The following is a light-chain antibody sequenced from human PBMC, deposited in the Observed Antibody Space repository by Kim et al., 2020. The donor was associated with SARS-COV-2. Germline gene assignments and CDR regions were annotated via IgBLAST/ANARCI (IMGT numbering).Light chain of an antibody. CDR3: ASYTSRATYV. CDR1: SSDVGGWKY. CDR2: DVS. J-gene: IGLJ1*01. V-gene: IGLV2-14*03. Sequence: QSALAQPASVSGSPGQSITISCTGTSSDVGGWKYVSWYQQHPDKAPKLVIYDVSHRPSGVSDRFSGSKAGNTASLTISGLHTEDEAEYYCASYTSRATYVFGTGTKVTVL.